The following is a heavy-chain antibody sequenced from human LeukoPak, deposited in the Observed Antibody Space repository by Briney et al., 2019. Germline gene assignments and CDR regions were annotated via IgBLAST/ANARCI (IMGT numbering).Heavy chain of an antibody. Sequence: PSETLSLTCTVSGGSISSGGYYWSWIRQHPGKGLEWIGYIYYSGSTYYNPSLKSRVTISVDTSKNQFSLKLSSVTAADTAVYYCARGDYNTRDYGDYEGIFFDYWGQGTLVTVSS. V-gene: IGHV4-31*03. CDR1: GGSISSGGYY. CDR3: ARGDYNTRDYGDYEGIFFDY. J-gene: IGHJ4*02. CDR2: IYYSGST. D-gene: IGHD4-17*01.